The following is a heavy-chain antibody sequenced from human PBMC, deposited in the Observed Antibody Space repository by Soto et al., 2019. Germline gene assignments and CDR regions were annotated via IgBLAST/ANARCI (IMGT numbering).Heavy chain of an antibody. CDR2: IFDSGTT. CDR3: ARGPSGDKVHY. D-gene: IGHD7-27*01. Sequence: SETLSLTCTVSGGFITSYYSCWSWIRQPPGEGLEWIGHIFDSGTTYTNPSLRSQVAISLDTSKNHFSLTLSSVTAADTAVYYCARGPSGDKVHYWGQGALVTVSS. J-gene: IGHJ4*02. V-gene: IGHV4-30-4*01. CDR1: GGFITSYYSC.